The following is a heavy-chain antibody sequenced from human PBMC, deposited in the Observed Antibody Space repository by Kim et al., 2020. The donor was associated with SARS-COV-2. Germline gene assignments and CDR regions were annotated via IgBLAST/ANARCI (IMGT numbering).Heavy chain of an antibody. J-gene: IGHJ4*02. CDR2: ISGGGGTT. CDR3: DAADY. V-gene: IGHV3-23*01. Sequence: GGSLRLSCAASGFTFSGYAMSWARQAPGKGLEWVSTISGGGGTTHYADSVKGRFTISRDNSKNTLYLQMNSLRADDTAVYYCDAADYWGQGTLVTVSS. CDR1: GFTFSGYA.